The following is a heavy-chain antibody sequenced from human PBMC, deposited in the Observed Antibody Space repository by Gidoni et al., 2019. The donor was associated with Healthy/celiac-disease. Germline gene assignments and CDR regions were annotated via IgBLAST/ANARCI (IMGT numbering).Heavy chain of an antibody. D-gene: IGHD3-22*01. CDR2: ISGSGGST. CDR1: GFTFSSYA. V-gene: IGHV3-23*01. Sequence: EVQLLESGGGLVQPGGSLRLSCAASGFTFSSYAMSWVRQAPGKVLEWVSAISGSGGSTYYADSVKGRFTISRDNSKNTLYLQMNSLRAEDTAVYYCAKGERVVMRTDYWGQGTLVTVSS. J-gene: IGHJ4*02. CDR3: AKGERVVMRTDY.